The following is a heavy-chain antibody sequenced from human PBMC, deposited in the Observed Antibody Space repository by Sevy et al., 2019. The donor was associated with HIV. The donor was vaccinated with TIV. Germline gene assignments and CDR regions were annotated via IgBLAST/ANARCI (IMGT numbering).Heavy chain of an antibody. CDR3: SGELL. J-gene: IGHJ2*01. V-gene: IGHV4-4*07. CDR2: IYTSGNT. Sequence: SETLSLTCTVSGGSIRSYYWSWIRQPAGKGLEWIGRIYTSGNTNYNPSLKSRVTMSIDMSKNQFSLKLSSLTAADTAVYYCSGELLWGRGTLVTVSS. CDR1: GGSIRSYY.